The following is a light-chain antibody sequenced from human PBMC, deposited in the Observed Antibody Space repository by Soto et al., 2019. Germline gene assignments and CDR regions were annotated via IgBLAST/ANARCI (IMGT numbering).Light chain of an antibody. V-gene: IGLV4-60*02. CDR2: LEGSGSY. CDR1: SGHSSYI. J-gene: IGLJ1*01. CDR3: ETWDSNTRV. Sequence: QLVLTQSSSASASLGSSVKLTSTLSSGHSSYIIAWHQQQPGKAPRYLMKLEGSGSYNKGSGVPDRFSGSSSGADRYLTISNLQFEDEADYYCETWDSNTRVFGTGTKLT.